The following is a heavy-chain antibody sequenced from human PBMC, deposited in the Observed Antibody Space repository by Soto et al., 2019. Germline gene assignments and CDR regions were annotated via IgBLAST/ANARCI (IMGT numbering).Heavy chain of an antibody. CDR2: IYYSGSA. CDR1: GGSMSSYY. Sequence: QVQLQESGPGLVKPSETLSLTCNVSGGSMSSYYWSWIRQPPGMGLERIGYIYYSGSAYYNHSLKSRVTMSVDTSKNQFSLTLTSVTASDTAVYDCASLFGQFSGAVNSGEGDIWGQGTMVTVSS. J-gene: IGHJ3*02. CDR3: ASLFGQFSGAVNSGEGDI. D-gene: IGHD3-3*01. V-gene: IGHV4-59*12.